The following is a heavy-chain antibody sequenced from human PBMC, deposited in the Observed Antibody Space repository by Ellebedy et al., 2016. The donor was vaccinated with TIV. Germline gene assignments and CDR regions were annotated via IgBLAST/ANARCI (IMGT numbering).Heavy chain of an antibody. Sequence: SETLSLXXAVYGGSFSGYYWSWIRQPPGKGLEWIGEINHSGSTNYNPSLKSRVTISVDTSKNQFSLKLSSVTAADTAVYYCARGRMYYDILTGYLYYYYGMDVWGQGTTVTVSS. J-gene: IGHJ6*02. CDR3: ARGRMYYDILTGYLYYYYGMDV. V-gene: IGHV4-34*01. D-gene: IGHD3-9*01. CDR2: INHSGST. CDR1: GGSFSGYY.